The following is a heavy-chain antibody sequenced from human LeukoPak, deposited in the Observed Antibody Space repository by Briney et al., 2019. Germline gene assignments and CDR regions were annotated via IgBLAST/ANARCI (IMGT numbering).Heavy chain of an antibody. CDR1: GFTFSSYA. D-gene: IGHD3-22*01. J-gene: IGHJ4*02. CDR2: ISGSGGSI. V-gene: IGHV3-23*01. CDR3: AKDSAYYYDSSGYYYD. Sequence: SGGSLRLSCAASGFTFSSYAMSWVRQAPGKGLEWVSAISGSGGSIYYADSVKGRFTISRDNSKNTLYLQMNSLRVEDTAMYYCAKDSAYYYDSSGYYYDWGQGTLVTVSS.